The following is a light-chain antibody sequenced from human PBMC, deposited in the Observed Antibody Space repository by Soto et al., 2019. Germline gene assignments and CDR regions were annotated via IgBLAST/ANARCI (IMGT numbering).Light chain of an antibody. Sequence: QSVLTQPPSVSAAPGQKVTISCSGNSSNIGSNDVSWYQQLPGKAPKLLIYENIQRPSGIPYRFSGSKSGTSATLGITGLQTGDEADYYCGTWDSSLIALFGTGTKVTVL. J-gene: IGLJ1*01. V-gene: IGLV1-51*02. CDR1: SSNIGSND. CDR3: GTWDSSLIAL. CDR2: ENI.